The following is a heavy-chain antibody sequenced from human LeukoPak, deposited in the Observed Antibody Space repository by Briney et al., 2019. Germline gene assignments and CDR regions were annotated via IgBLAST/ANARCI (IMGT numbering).Heavy chain of an antibody. V-gene: IGHV4-34*01. D-gene: IGHD5-24*01. J-gene: IGHJ5*02. Sequence: SETLSLTCTVSGGSISSYYWSWIRQPPGKGLEWIGEINHSGSTNYNPSLKSRVTISVDTSKNQFSLKLSSVTAADTAVYYCARGRDRSPRRNWFDPWGQGTLVTVSS. CDR2: INHSGST. CDR1: GGSISSYY. CDR3: ARGRDRSPRRNWFDP.